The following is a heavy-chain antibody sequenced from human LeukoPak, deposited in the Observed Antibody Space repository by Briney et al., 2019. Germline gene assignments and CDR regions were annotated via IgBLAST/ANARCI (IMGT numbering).Heavy chain of an antibody. D-gene: IGHD2-2*01. CDR1: GFTFSNAW. CDR2: MKSKTNGGTP. V-gene: IGHV3-15*01. CDR3: TTDPDCSSTSCYRSYYYYGMDV. J-gene: IGHJ6*04. Sequence: GGSLRLSCPASGFTFSNAWMSWVRQAPGKGLEWVGRMKSKTNGGTPDNAAPVKGRFTSSSDDSKNTLYLQMNSLKTEDTAVYYCTTDPDCSSTSCYRSYYYYGMDVWGKGTTVTVSS.